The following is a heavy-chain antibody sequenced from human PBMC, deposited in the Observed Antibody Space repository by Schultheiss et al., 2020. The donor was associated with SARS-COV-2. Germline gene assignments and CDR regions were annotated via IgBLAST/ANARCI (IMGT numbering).Heavy chain of an antibody. CDR1: GYTFTGYY. Sequence: ASVKVFCKASGYTFTGYYMHWVRQAPGQGLEWMGWINPNSGGTNYAQKFQGRVTITRDTSASTAYMELSSLRSDDTAVYYCAREMGTQSPFIYGMDLWGQGTTVTVSS. D-gene: IGHD1/OR15-1a*01. CDR2: INPNSGGT. J-gene: IGHJ6*02. V-gene: IGHV1-2*02. CDR3: AREMGTQSPFIYGMDL.